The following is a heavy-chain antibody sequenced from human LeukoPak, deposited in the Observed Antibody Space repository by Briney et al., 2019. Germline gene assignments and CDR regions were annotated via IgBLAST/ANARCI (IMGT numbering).Heavy chain of an antibody. CDR1: GYTFTSYD. J-gene: IGHJ4*02. Sequence: ASVKVSCKASGYTFTSYDINWVRQATGQGLEWMGWMDPNSGNTGYAQKFQGRVTMTRNTSISTAYMELSSLRSEDTAVYYCARGRYCSSTSCYDYWGQGTLVTVSS. V-gene: IGHV1-8*01. CDR3: ARGRYCSSTSCYDY. CDR2: MDPNSGNT. D-gene: IGHD2-2*01.